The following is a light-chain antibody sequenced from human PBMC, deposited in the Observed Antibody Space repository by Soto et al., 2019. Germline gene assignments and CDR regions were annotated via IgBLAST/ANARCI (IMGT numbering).Light chain of an antibody. CDR2: GAS. CDR3: QQYKNWPRT. Sequence: EIVMTQSPATLSVSPGERATLSCRASQSISSNLAWYQQKPGQAPRLLMYGASTRATGIPARFSGSGSGTEFTLTLSSLQSEDFAVYYCQQYKNWPRTFGQGTKVEIK. V-gene: IGKV3-15*01. J-gene: IGKJ1*01. CDR1: QSISSN.